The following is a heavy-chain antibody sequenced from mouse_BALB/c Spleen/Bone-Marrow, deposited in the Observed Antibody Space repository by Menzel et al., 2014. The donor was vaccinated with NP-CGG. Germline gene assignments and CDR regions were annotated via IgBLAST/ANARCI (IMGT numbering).Heavy chain of an antibody. CDR2: IRLKSNNYAT. CDR3: TTGFAY. V-gene: IGHV6-6*02. J-gene: IGHJ3*01. Sequence: DVKLVESGGGLVQPGGSMKLSCAASGFTFSNYWMNWVRQSPEKGLEWVAEIRLKSNNYATHYAESVKGRFTISRDDSKSSVYLQMNSLRAEDTGIYYCTTGFAYWGQGTLVTVSA. D-gene: IGHD4-1*01. CDR1: GFTFSNYW.